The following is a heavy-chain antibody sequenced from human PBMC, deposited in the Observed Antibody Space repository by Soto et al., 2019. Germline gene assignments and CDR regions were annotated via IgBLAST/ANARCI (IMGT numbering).Heavy chain of an antibody. CDR1: GFTFDDYA. CDR3: AKAVGSYGNFDY. CDR2: ISWNSGSI. V-gene: IGHV3-9*01. D-gene: IGHD5-18*01. Sequence: EVQLVESGGGLVQPGRSLRLSCAASGFTFDDYAMHWVRQAPGKGLEWVSGISWNSGSIGYADSVKGRFTISRDNAKNSLDLQINSLRAEDTALYYCAKAVGSYGNFDYWGQGTLVTVSS. J-gene: IGHJ4*02.